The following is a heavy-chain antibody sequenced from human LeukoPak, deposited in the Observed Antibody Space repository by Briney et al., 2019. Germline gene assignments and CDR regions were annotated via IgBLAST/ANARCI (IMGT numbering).Heavy chain of an antibody. V-gene: IGHV1-8*01. J-gene: IGHJ4*02. CDR1: GDTFTSYD. CDR3: AVGFGEFDY. D-gene: IGHD3-10*01. Sequence: ASVKVSSKASGDTFTSYDINWVRQATGRGLEWMGWTNPNSGNTGYAQKFQGRVTMTRNTSISTAYMELSSLRSDDTAVYYCAVGFGEFDYWGQGTLVTVSS. CDR2: TNPNSGNT.